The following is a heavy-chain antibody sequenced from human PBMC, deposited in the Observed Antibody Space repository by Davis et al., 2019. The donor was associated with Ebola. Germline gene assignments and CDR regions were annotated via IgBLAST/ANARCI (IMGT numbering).Heavy chain of an antibody. J-gene: IGHJ2*01. CDR3: VRDPALVVTGGGWFFGL. CDR2: ISSSSNYI. Sequence: PGGSLRLPCAASGSTFSSNSMNWVRPAPGKGLEWVSFISSSSNYIYYADSVKGRFTVSRDNAKNSLYLQMNSLRAEDKAVYYCVRDPALVVTGGGWFFGLWGRGTLVTVSS. D-gene: IGHD2-21*02. CDR1: GSTFSSNS. V-gene: IGHV3-21*01.